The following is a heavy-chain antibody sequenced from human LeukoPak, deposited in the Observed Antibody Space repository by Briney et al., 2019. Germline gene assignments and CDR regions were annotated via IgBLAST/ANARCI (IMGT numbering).Heavy chain of an antibody. D-gene: IGHD4-17*01. CDR2: IYSGGST. J-gene: IGHJ4*02. CDR3: ARGSVRPYFDY. V-gene: IGHV3-66*01. CDR1: GFTVSSNY. Sequence: GGSLRLSCAASGFTVSSNYMSWDRQAPGKGLEWVSVIYSGGSTYYADSVKGRFTISRDNSKNTLYLQMNSLRAEDTAVYYCARGSVRPYFDYWGQGTLVTVSS.